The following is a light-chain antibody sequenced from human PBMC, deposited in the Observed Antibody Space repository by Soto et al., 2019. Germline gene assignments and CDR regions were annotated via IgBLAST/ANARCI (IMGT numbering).Light chain of an antibody. CDR3: QQYGTSPWT. CDR1: QSISSNY. V-gene: IGKV3-20*01. Sequence: DIVLTQSPGTLSLSPGERATLSCRASQSISSNYFAWYQQKPGQAPRLLIYGAFSRAVGIPDNFSGSGSGTDFTLTIYRLEPEDFAVYYCQQYGTSPWTFGQGTKVEIK. CDR2: GAF. J-gene: IGKJ1*01.